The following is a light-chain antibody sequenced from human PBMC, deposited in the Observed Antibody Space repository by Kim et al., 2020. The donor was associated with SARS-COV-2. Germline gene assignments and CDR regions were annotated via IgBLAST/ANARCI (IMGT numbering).Light chain of an antibody. CDR1: KSNIGRNN. Sequence: QSVLTQSPSASGTPGQRVTISCSGSKSNIGRNNVYWYQQLPGTAPKLLLYSNDERPSGVPDRFSDSKSGTSASLAVSGLRSEDEADYYCATWDDSLSGWVFGGGTKVTVL. CDR2: SND. J-gene: IGLJ3*02. V-gene: IGLV1-47*01. CDR3: ATWDDSLSGWV.